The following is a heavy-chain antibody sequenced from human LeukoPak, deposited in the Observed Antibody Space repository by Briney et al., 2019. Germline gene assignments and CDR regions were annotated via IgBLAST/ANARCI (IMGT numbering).Heavy chain of an antibody. CDR3: ARDRGDLGNFDY. J-gene: IGHJ4*02. Sequence: SETLSLTCTVSGGSISYYYWSWIRQPAGKGLEWIGRIYNSGSTTYNPSLKSRVTMSVDTAKNQFSLILSSVTAADTAVYYCARDRGDLGNFDYWGQGTLVTVSS. CDR1: GGSISYYY. D-gene: IGHD3-10*01. CDR2: IYNSGST. V-gene: IGHV4-4*07.